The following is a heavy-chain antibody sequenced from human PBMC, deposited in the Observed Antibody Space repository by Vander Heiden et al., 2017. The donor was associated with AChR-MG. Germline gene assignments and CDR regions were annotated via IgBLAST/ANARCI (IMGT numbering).Heavy chain of an antibody. D-gene: IGHD2-2*01. CDR1: GISFSSHE. Sequence: VRLVEPGGGLVQPAGSLTLSCAASGISFSSHEMTWFPQAPGKGLEWVSYITSNAGTKYYADSVKGRFTVSRDNAQNSLYLQLSSLRAEDTASYYGARQYCTGNNCYASLGYWGQGVLVTVSS. CDR3: ARQYCTGNNCYASLGY. J-gene: IGHJ4*02. CDR2: ITSNAGTK. V-gene: IGHV3-48*03.